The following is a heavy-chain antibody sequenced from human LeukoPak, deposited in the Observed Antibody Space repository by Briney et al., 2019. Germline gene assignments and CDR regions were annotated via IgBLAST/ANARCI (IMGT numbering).Heavy chain of an antibody. J-gene: IGHJ4*02. V-gene: IGHV3-9*01. CDR3: ASFQGYSGYVPFDY. CDR2: ISWNSGSI. CDR1: GFTFDDYA. Sequence: GGSLRLSCAGSGFTFDDYAMHWVRQAPGKGLEWVSGISWNSGSIGYADSVKGRFTISRDNAKNSLYLQMNSLRAEDTAVYYCASFQGYSGYVPFDYWGQGTLVTVSS. D-gene: IGHD5-12*01.